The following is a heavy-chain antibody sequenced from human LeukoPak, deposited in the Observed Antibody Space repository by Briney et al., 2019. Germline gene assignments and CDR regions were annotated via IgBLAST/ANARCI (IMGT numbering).Heavy chain of an antibody. J-gene: IGHJ4*02. CDR2: IHYSGST. Sequence: SETLSLTCTVSGGSISSYYWNWMRQPIGKALEWIGYIHYSGSTKYNPSLKSRVTISVDTSKNQFSLKLSSVTAADTAVYYCARWYSSGWAFDYWGQGTLVPVSS. V-gene: IGHV4-59*08. CDR1: GGSISSYY. D-gene: IGHD6-19*01. CDR3: ARWYSSGWAFDY.